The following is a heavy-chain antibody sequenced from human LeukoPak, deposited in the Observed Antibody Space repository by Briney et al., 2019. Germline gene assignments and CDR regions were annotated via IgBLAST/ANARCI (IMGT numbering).Heavy chain of an antibody. J-gene: IGHJ5*02. CDR2: INSDGSST. CDR3: ARGWFDP. V-gene: IGHV3-74*01. Sequence: GGSLRLSCAASGFTFSSYSMNWVRQAPGRGLVWASRINSDGSSTSYADSVKGRFTISRDNAKNTLYLQMNSLRAEDTAVYYCARGWFDPWGQGTLVTVSS. CDR1: GFTFSSYS.